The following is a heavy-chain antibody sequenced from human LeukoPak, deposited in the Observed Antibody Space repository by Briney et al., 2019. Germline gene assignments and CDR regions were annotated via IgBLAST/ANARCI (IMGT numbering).Heavy chain of an antibody. CDR2: ISAYNGNT. CDR3: AKCTGGYYYYYMDV. D-gene: IGHD3-10*02. V-gene: IGHV1-18*01. Sequence: GASVKVSCNASGYTFTSYGISWVRQAPGQGLEWMGWISAYNGNTNYAQKLKGRVTMTTDTSTSTAYMELRSLRSDDTAVYYCAKCTGGYYYYYMDVWGKGTTVTVSS. CDR1: GYTFTSYG. J-gene: IGHJ6*03.